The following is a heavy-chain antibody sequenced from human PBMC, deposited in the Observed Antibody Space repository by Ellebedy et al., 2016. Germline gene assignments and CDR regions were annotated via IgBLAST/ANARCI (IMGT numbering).Heavy chain of an antibody. J-gene: IGHJ4*02. CDR1: GFTFSSYG. Sequence: GESLKISXAASGFTFSSYGMHWVRQAPGKGLEWVAVIWYDGSNKYYADSVKGRFTISRDNSKNTLYLQMNSLRAEDTAVYHCARDKVAFGYWGQGTLVTVSS. D-gene: IGHD5-12*01. V-gene: IGHV3-33*01. CDR3: ARDKVAFGY. CDR2: IWYDGSNK.